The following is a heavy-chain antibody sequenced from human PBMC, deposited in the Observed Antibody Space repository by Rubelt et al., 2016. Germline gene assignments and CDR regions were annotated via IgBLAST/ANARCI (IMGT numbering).Heavy chain of an antibody. CDR2: IIPATGLP. V-gene: IGHV1-69*02. CDR3: RRKVGPKDSGIDH. CDR1: GGSVSSSE. J-gene: IGHJ4*03. Sequence: QVHLVQSGAEMREPGSSVKVSCKASGGSVSSSEVSWVRQAPGRGLEWVGRIIPATGLPSYAQKFQGRPTITADKSTTTAFRGLGRRRSDDTATYFCRRKVGPKDSGIDHWGQGTSVTVSS. D-gene: IGHD1-26*01.